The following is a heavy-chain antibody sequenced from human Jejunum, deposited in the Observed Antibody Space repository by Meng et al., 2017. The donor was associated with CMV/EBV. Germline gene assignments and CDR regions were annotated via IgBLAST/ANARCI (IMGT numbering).Heavy chain of an antibody. CDR2: ITDSGGST. J-gene: IGHJ4*02. Sequence: SGFTFRTYPMAWVRQAPGKGLEWVSDITDSGGSTNYADSVKSRFTISRDNSKNTLYLQMNSLRAEDTAVYYCAKGRAGSTSCFDYWGQGTLVTVSS. D-gene: IGHD2-2*01. CDR1: GFTFRTYP. V-gene: IGHV3-23*01. CDR3: AKGRAGSTSCFDY.